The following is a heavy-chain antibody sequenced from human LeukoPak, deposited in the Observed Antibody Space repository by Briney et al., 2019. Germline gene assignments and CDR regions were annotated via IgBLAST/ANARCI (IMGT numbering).Heavy chain of an antibody. D-gene: IGHD6-6*01. J-gene: IGHJ4*02. CDR3: ARDSSHYLGSSDY. CDR1: GFTFSSYP. V-gene: IGHV3-23*01. CDR2: ISESGDVT. Sequence: GGSLRLSCVVSGFTFSSYPMSWVRQAPGKGLEWVSVISESGDVTHYADSMKGRFTISRDNTKNTLNLQMNGLRDEDTAIYYCARDSSHYLGSSDYWGQGTLVTVSS.